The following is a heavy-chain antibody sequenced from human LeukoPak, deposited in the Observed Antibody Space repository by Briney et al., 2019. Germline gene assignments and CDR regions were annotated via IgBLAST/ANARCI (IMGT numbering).Heavy chain of an antibody. CDR2: IIPIFGTA. CDR3: ARGSYYTRTPMDYYYYYMDV. V-gene: IGHV1-69*05. D-gene: IGHD1-26*01. Sequence: SVKVPCKASGGTFSSYAISWVRQAPGQGLEWMGGIIPIFGTANYAQKFQGRVTITTDESTSTAYMELSSLRSEDTAVYYCARGSYYTRTPMDYYYYYMDVWGKGTTVTVSS. J-gene: IGHJ6*03. CDR1: GGTFSSYA.